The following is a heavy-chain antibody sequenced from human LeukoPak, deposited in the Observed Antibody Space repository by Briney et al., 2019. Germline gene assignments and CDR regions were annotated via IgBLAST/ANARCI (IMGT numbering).Heavy chain of an antibody. CDR1: GGSFSGYY. CDR2: INHSGST. Sequence: PSETLSLTCAVYGGSFSGYYWSWIRQPPGKGLEWIGEINHSGSTNYNPSLKSRVTMSVDTSKNQFSLKLSSVTAADTAVYYCARDDISELDAFDIWGQGTMVTVSS. V-gene: IGHV4-34*01. J-gene: IGHJ3*02. CDR3: ARDDISELDAFDI. D-gene: IGHD1-1*01.